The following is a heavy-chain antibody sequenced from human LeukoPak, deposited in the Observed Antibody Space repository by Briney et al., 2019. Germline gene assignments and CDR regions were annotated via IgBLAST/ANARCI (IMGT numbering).Heavy chain of an antibody. J-gene: IGHJ4*02. Sequence: PGESLKISCGASGFTFRSYAMNWVRQAPGKGLEWVSYISSSGSHIYYADSVRGRFTISRDNAQNSLYLQMNSLRAEDTAVYYCARRDYDILTGYREFDYWGQGSLVTVSS. CDR2: ISSSGSHI. CDR1: GFTFRSYA. D-gene: IGHD3-9*01. CDR3: ARRDYDILTGYREFDY. V-gene: IGHV3-21*05.